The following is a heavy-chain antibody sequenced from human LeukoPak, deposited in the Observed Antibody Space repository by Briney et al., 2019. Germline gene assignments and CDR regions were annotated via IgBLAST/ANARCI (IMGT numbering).Heavy chain of an antibody. Sequence: SETLSLTCAVYGGSFSGYYWSWIRQPPGKGLEWIGEINHSGSTYHNPSLKSRVTISVDTSKNQFSLKLSSVTAADTAVYYCARRVKLGYYYDSSGHFDYWGQGTLVTVSS. CDR2: INHSGST. D-gene: IGHD3-22*01. CDR1: GGSFSGYY. J-gene: IGHJ4*02. V-gene: IGHV4-34*01. CDR3: ARRVKLGYYYDSSGHFDY.